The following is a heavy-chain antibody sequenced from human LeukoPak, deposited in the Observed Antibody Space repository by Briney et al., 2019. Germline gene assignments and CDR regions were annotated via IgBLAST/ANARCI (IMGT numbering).Heavy chain of an antibody. V-gene: IGHV3-53*01. D-gene: IGHD7-27*01. CDR1: GFTVSSNY. CDR3: ARGNWGPAVFDY. J-gene: IGHJ4*02. Sequence: PGGSVRLSCAASGFTVSSNYMNWVRQAPGKGLEWVSVIYSGGSTYYADSVKGRFTISRDNSKNTLHLQMNSLRAEDTAVYYCARGNWGPAVFDYWGQGTLVTVSS. CDR2: IYSGGST.